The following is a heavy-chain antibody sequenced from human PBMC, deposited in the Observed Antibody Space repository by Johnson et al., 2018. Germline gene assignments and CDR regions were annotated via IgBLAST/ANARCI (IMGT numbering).Heavy chain of an antibody. CDR2: ISYDGSNK. CDR3: AKVSHLYYYYYYRDV. J-gene: IGHJ6*03. CDR1: GFTFSSYG. D-gene: IGHD3-3*02. V-gene: IGHV3-30*18. Sequence: QVQLVQSGGGVVQPGRSLRLSCAASGFTFSSYGMHWVRQAPGKGLEWVAVISYDGSNKYYADSVKGRFTIARDNSKNTLYLQMNSLRAEDTAVYYCAKVSHLYYYYYYRDVWGKGTTVTVSS.